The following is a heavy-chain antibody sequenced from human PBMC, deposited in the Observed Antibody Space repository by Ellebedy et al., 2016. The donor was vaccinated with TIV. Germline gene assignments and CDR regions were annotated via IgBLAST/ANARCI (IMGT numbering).Heavy chain of an antibody. V-gene: IGHV3-66*01. J-gene: IGHJ5*02. Sequence: GESLKISCEGFRFTVSSNFMTWVRQAPGKWLEWVSGIDSGGKTFDADSLKGRFTITRDNSKHTVFLQMNSLRPEDTAVYYCAAWLRFGDLVPFDPWGQGTLVTVSS. CDR1: RFTVSSNF. D-gene: IGHD3-10*01. CDR2: IDSGGKT. CDR3: AAWLRFGDLVPFDP.